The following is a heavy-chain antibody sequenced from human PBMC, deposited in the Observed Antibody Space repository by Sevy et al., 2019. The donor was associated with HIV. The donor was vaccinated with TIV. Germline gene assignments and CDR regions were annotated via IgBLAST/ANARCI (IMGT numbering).Heavy chain of an antibody. CDR3: TTGRHGATFGY. CDR1: GLTFNIYP. V-gene: IGHV3-30*04. CDR2: VSFDASFK. D-gene: IGHD1-26*01. Sequence: GGSLRLSCVASGLTFNIYPLNWVRQAPGKGLEWVAVVSFDASFKYYADFVKGRFTISRDNSKDTVFLQMDSLRDEDTGKHYCTTGRHGATFGYWGQGAQVTVSS. J-gene: IGHJ4*02.